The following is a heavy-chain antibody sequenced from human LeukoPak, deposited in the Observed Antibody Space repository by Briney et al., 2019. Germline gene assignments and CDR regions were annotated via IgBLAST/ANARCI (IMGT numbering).Heavy chain of an antibody. CDR2: IYYSGST. CDR3: ARTLGWASSRYPFDG. CDR1: GGSISSGGYY. D-gene: IGHD3-16*02. V-gene: IGHV4-31*03. J-gene: IGHJ4*02. Sequence: SQTLSLTCTVSGGSISSGGYYWSWIRQHPGKGLEWIGYIYYSGSTYYNPSLKSRVTISVDTSKNQFSLKVGSVTAADTAVYYCARTLGWASSRYPFDGWGQGTLVTVSS.